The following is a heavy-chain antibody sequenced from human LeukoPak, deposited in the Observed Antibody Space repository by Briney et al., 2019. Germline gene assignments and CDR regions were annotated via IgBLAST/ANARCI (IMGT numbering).Heavy chain of an antibody. Sequence: PGGSLRLSCAASGFTFSSYGMHWVRQAPGKGLEWVAVIWYDGSNKYYADSVKGRFTISRDNSKNTLYLQMNSLRAEDTAVYYCAREPYDSSGYYYFDHWGQGTLVTVSS. CDR2: IWYDGSNK. D-gene: IGHD3-22*01. CDR3: AREPYDSSGYYYFDH. CDR1: GFTFSSYG. J-gene: IGHJ4*02. V-gene: IGHV3-33*01.